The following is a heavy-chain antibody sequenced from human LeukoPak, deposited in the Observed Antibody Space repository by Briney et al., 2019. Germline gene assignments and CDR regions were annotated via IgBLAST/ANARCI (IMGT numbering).Heavy chain of an antibody. D-gene: IGHD6-13*01. CDR3: AKDLARIAAAHVFDY. J-gene: IGHJ4*02. V-gene: IGHV1-18*01. CDR2: ISTYNGNT. Sequence: ASVKVSCKASGYTFTSYGISWVRQAPGQGLEWMGWISTYNGNTNYAQKLQGRVTMTTDTSTSTAYMELRSLRSDDTAVYYCAKDLARIAAAHVFDYWGQGTLVTVSS. CDR1: GYTFTSYG.